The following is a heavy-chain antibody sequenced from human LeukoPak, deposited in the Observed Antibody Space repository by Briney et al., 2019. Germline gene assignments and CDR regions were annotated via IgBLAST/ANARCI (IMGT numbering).Heavy chain of an antibody. CDR3: AKDQVWGGQWVWGAADY. J-gene: IGHJ4*02. CDR2: ISYDGSNK. Sequence: GGSLRLSCAASGFTFSSYGMHWVRQAPGKGLEWVAVISYDGSNKYYADSVKGRFTISRDNSKNTLYLQMNSLRAEDTAVYYCAKDQVWGGQWVWGAADYWGQGTLVTVSS. D-gene: IGHD1-26*01. V-gene: IGHV3-30*18. CDR1: GFTFSSYG.